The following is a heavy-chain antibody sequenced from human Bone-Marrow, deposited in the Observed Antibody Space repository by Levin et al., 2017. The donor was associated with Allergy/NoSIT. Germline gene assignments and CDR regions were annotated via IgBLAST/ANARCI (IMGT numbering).Heavy chain of an antibody. D-gene: IGHD3-9*01. V-gene: IGHV1-18*01. CDR3: VRDFDWIPDH. Sequence: VASVKVSCKASGYPFINYGFSWLRQAPGQGLEWMGWIRVNNGYTNYAQKFRDRISMTTDTTTTTASMELRSLRSDDTAVYYCVRDFDWIPDHWGQGTRVTVSS. J-gene: IGHJ4*02. CDR1: GYPFINYG. CDR2: IRVNNGYT.